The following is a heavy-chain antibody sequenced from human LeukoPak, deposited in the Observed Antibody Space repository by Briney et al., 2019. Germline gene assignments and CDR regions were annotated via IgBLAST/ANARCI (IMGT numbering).Heavy chain of an antibody. D-gene: IGHD7-27*01. Sequence: SETLSLTCTVSGGSINKYYWSWIRQSPGRGLEWLGYVHDSAGTIYNPSLKSRVTISVDTSKNQFSLKLSSVTAADTAVYYCARATGDWNYYYYMDVWGKGTTVTVSS. J-gene: IGHJ6*03. CDR3: ARATGDWNYYYYMDV. V-gene: IGHV4-59*01. CDR1: GGSINKYY. CDR2: VHDSAGT.